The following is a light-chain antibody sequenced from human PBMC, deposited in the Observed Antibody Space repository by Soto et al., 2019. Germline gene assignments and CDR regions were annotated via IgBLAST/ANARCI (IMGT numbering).Light chain of an antibody. CDR3: QQYGSSPYT. CDR2: GAS. V-gene: IGKV3-20*01. Sequence: EIVLTQSPGTLSLSPGERATLSCRASQSLSSSYLAWYQQKPGQAPRLLIYGASSRATAIPDRFSGSGSGTDFTLTISRLEPEDFAVYYCQQYGSSPYTFGQGTKLEIK. CDR1: QSLSSSY. J-gene: IGKJ2*01.